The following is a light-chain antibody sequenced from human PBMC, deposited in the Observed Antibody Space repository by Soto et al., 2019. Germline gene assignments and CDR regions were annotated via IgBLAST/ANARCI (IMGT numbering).Light chain of an antibody. V-gene: IGKV3D-15*02. CDR3: QQYFTSPIT. Sequence: EMLMTQYPATLSVSPGERATLSCRASQSVSSNLAWYQHKPGQAPRLLISGASNRASGIPDRFSAWGSGTDFTLTISSVETADFAFYYCQQYFTSPITFGQGTRWRL. CDR2: GAS. CDR1: QSVSSN. J-gene: IGKJ5*01.